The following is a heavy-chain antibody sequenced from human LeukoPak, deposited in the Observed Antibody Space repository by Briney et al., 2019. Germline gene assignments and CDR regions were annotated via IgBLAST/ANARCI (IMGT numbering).Heavy chain of an antibody. Sequence: GGSLRLSCATSGFTFSTSSINWVRQAPGKGLEWVASISSTGNYIYYIDSVKGRFIISRDNAKNSVYLEMNSLRAEDTAVYYCARSSGIYPPDYWGQGTLVTVSS. V-gene: IGHV3-21*01. CDR3: ARSSGIYPPDY. J-gene: IGHJ4*02. CDR1: GFTFSTSS. D-gene: IGHD1-26*01. CDR2: ISSTGNYI.